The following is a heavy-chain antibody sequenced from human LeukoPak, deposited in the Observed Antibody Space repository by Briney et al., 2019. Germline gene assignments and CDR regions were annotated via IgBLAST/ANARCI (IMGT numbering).Heavy chain of an antibody. CDR2: INSDGSST. J-gene: IGHJ4*02. V-gene: IGHV3-74*01. CDR1: GFTFSSYW. D-gene: IGHD4-23*01. Sequence: PGGSLRLSCAASGFTFSSYWMHWVRQGPGKGLVWVSRINSDGSSTGYADSVKGRFTISRDNSKNTLYLQMNSLRAEDTAVYYCAIHLYGGYSPFDYWGQGTLVTVSS. CDR3: AIHLYGGYSPFDY.